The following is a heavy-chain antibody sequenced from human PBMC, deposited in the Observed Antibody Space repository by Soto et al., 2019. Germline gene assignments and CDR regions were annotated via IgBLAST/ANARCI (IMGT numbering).Heavy chain of an antibody. Sequence: PSETLSLTCTVSGVSITSYFWSWIRQTPGKGLDWIGSISFSGATYSNPSLKGRAALSVDTSENHLSLTLNSVTSADTAVYFCARDRREGYKRYFEFWGQGKQVTVSS. CDR3: ARDRREGYKRYFEF. V-gene: IGHV4-59*01. CDR1: GVSITSYF. J-gene: IGHJ4*02. D-gene: IGHD3-9*01. CDR2: ISFSGAT.